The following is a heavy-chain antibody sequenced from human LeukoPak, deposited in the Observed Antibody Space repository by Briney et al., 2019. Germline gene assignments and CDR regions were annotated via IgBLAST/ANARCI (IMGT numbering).Heavy chain of an antibody. J-gene: IGHJ5*02. Sequence: PSETLSLTCTVSGGSVSSGSYYWSWIRQPPGKGLEWIGYIYYSGSTNYNPSLKSRVTISVDTSKNQFSLKLSSVTAADTAVYYCARTAMVQGVIMVPGWFDPWGQGTLVTVSS. CDR2: IYYSGST. V-gene: IGHV4-61*01. CDR1: GGSVSSGSYY. CDR3: ARTAMVQGVIMVPGWFDP. D-gene: IGHD3-10*01.